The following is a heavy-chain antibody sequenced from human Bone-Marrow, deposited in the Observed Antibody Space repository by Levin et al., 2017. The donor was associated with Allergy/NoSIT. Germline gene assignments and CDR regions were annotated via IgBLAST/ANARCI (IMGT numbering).Heavy chain of an antibody. J-gene: IGHJ3*02. Sequence: SGPTLVKPTQTLTLTSIFSEFSLSTHGVGVGWIRQPPGKAPEWLALIYWDDDKFYSPSLKTRLTIAKDTSKNLVVLIMTNMDPVDTATYYCAHRRATGSPWAYGVFDIWGQGTLVTVSS. CDR2: IYWDDDK. D-gene: IGHD4-17*01. V-gene: IGHV2-5*02. CDR3: AHRRATGSPWAYGVFDI. CDR1: EFSLSTHGVG.